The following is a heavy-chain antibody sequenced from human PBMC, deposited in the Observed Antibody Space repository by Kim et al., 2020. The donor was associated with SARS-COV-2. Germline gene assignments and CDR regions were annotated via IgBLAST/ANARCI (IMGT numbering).Heavy chain of an antibody. Sequence: SETLSLTCTVSGASIGAYHWSWIRQPPGKRLEWIGEISYSGTNYSPSLNSRVTLSMDTSKNQVYLNLHYVTSADMAVYFCAEGNFGGRPFDVWGQGTLITVSP. CDR1: GASIGAYH. CDR3: AEGNFGGRPFDV. V-gene: IGHV4-59*13. CDR2: ISYSGT. D-gene: IGHD3-16*01. J-gene: IGHJ3*01.